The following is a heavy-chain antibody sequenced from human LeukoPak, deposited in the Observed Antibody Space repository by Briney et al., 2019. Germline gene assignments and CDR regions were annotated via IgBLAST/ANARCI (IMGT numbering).Heavy chain of an antibody. D-gene: IGHD3-9*01. J-gene: IGHJ4*02. CDR3: ARDSYDILTGYYNPLDY. CDR2: VDYSGSI. Sequence: PSETLSLTCTVSGGSISRNSWNWIRQSPGEGLEWIGYVDYSGSINYNPSLTSRVTISVDTSKNQFSLKLSSVTAADTAVYYCARDSYDILTGYYNPLDYWGQGTLVTVSS. CDR1: GGSISRNS. V-gene: IGHV4-59*01.